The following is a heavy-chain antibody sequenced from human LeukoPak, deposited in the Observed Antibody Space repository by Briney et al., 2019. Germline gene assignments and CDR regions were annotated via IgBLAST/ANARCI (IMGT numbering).Heavy chain of an antibody. J-gene: IGHJ4*02. CDR3: AIPPLDSSGYYFDY. D-gene: IGHD3-22*01. CDR2: INPNSGGT. V-gene: IGHV1-2*02. Sequence: ASVKVSCKASGYTFTDYYMHWVRQAPGQRLEWMGWINPNSGGTKYAQKFQGRVTMTRDTSISTAYMELSRLRSDDTAVYYCAIPPLDSSGYYFDYWGQGTLVTVSS. CDR1: GYTFTDYY.